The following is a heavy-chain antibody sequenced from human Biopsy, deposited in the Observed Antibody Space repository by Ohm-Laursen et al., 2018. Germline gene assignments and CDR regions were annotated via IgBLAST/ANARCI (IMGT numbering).Heavy chain of an antibody. J-gene: IGHJ4*02. V-gene: IGHV3-33*06. CDR3: AKCMTGGSNYYFHH. CDR2: IWYDGSNK. CDR1: GFTFSSYG. Sequence: RSLRLSCAAPGFTFSSYGMHWVRQAPGKGLEWVAAIWYDGSNKNYADSVKGRFTISRDNSKNTLYLQMNSLRGEDTAVYYCAKCMTGGSNYYFHHCGQGTLVTVSS. D-gene: IGHD2-8*01.